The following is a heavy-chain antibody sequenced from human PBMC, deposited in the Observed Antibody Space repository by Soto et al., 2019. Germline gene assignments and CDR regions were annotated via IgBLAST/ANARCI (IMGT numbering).Heavy chain of an antibody. J-gene: IGHJ3*02. CDR2: INHSGST. CDR1: GGSFSGYY. V-gene: IGHV4-34*01. CDR3: ATYRKFFQI. Sequence: SETLSLTCAVYGGSFSGYYWSWIRQPPGKGLEWIGEINHSGSTNYNPSLKSRVTISVDRSKNHFFLNLTSVTAADAAVYYCATYRKFFQIWGQGTKVTVSS.